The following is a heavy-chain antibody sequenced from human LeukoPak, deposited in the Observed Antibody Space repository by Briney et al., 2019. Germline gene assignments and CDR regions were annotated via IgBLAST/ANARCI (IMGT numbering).Heavy chain of an antibody. D-gene: IGHD6-13*01. CDR3: ARDVDRYSGPRSYWYYGMDV. CDR1: GFTVSSNY. CDR2: IYSGGST. V-gene: IGHV3-66*01. J-gene: IGHJ6*02. Sequence: GGSLRLSCAASGFTVSSNYMSWVRQAPGKGLEWVSVIYSGGSTYYADSVKGRFTISRDNSKNTLYLQMNSLRAEDTAVYYCARDVDRYSGPRSYWYYGMDVWGQGTTVTVSS.